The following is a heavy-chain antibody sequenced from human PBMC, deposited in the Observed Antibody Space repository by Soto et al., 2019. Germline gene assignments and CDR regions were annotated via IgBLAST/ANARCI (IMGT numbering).Heavy chain of an antibody. V-gene: IGHV4-30-4*01. CDR1: GGSINSGDYY. CDR2: IYYSGST. CDR3: ARVGGFGATTIDY. Sequence: SETLSLTCTVSGGSINSGDYYWAWIRQPPGKGLEWIGYIYYSGSTYYNPSLKSRVTISVDTSKNQFSLKLSSVTAADTAVYYCARVGGFGATTIDYWGQGTLVTVS. D-gene: IGHD3-10*01. J-gene: IGHJ4*02.